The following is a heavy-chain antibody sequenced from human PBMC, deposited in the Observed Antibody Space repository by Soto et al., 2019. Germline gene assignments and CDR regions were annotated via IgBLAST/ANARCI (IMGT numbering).Heavy chain of an antibody. Sequence: QLQLQESGPGLVKPSETLSLTCTVSGGSISSSSYYWGWIRQPPGKGLEWIGRIYYTGSTYYNPCLKSRVTKSVDTSKNQFSLTLSSVTAADTAVYCCASAPSRGEWLLRAARPSYIDLWGRGTLVTVSS. CDR3: ASAPSRGEWLLRAARPSYIDL. J-gene: IGHJ2*01. V-gene: IGHV4-39*01. CDR2: IYYTGST. D-gene: IGHD3-3*01. CDR1: GGSISSSSYY.